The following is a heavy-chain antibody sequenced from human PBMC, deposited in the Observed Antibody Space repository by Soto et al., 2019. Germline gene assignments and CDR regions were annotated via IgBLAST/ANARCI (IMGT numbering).Heavy chain of an antibody. CDR2: TYYRSKWYN. V-gene: IGHV6-1*01. Sequence: QVQLQQSGPGLVKPSQTLSLTCAISGDSVSSNSAAWNWIRQSPSRGLEWLGRTYYRSKWYNDYAVSVKIRITITPDTSKNQFSLQLNSVTPEDTAVYYCAREKGVVVVVAATRYYYYMDVWGKGTTVTVSS. CDR3: AREKGVVVVVAATRYYYYMDV. J-gene: IGHJ6*03. CDR1: GDSVSSNSAA. D-gene: IGHD2-15*01.